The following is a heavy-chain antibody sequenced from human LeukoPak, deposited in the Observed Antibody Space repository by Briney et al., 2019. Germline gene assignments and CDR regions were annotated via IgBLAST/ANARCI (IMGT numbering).Heavy chain of an antibody. CDR3: ARGFSGFWEFDS. CDR2: ISYAGNTHTGST. CDR1: GGSFSSYS. D-gene: IGHD1-14*01. J-gene: IGHJ5*01. V-gene: IGHV4-34*01. Sequence: PSETLSLTCDVSGGSFSSYSWNWIRQPPGKGLEWIAEISYAGNTHTGSTSYSASLKSRVTISVDTPKNQFSLHLSSVTAADAGVYYCARGFSGFWEFDSWGQGTLVTVYS.